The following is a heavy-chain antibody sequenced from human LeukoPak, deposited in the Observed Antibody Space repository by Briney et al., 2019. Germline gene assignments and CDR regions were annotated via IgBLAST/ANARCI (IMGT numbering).Heavy chain of an antibody. CDR1: GGSISSSSYY. D-gene: IGHD6-19*01. CDR3: ARAGSSGAFDI. V-gene: IGHV4-39*07. J-gene: IGHJ3*02. Sequence: PSETLSLTCTVSGGSISSSSYYWGWIRQPPGKGLDWIGSIYYSGSTYYNPSLKSRVTISVDTSKNQFSLKLSSVTAADTAVYYCARAGSSGAFDIWGQGTMVTVSS. CDR2: IYYSGST.